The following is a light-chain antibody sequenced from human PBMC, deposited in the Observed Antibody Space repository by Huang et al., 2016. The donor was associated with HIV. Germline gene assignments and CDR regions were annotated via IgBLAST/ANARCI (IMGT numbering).Light chain of an antibody. Sequence: EIVMTQSPATLSASPGERATLSCRASQSVSGNLAWYQQKVGQPPGLLIYGTSIRATGIPARFSGSGSGTEFTLTISSLQSEDFAVYYCQQYSNWRGTFGQGTKVEIK. CDR1: QSVSGN. CDR3: QQYSNWRGT. J-gene: IGKJ1*01. V-gene: IGKV3D-15*01. CDR2: GTS.